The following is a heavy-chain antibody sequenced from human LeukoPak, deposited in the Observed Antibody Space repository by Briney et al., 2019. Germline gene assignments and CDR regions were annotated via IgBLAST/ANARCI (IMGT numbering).Heavy chain of an antibody. D-gene: IGHD3-16*01. V-gene: IGHV4-59*08. Sequence: SETLSLTCTVSGGSISSYYWSWIRQSPGKGLEWVGYIYYSGSTNYNPSLKSRVTISVDTSKNQFSLKLSSVTAADTAVYYCARSRVHYDYVWGSAINWFDPWGQGTLVTVSS. J-gene: IGHJ5*02. CDR2: IYYSGST. CDR1: GGSISSYY. CDR3: ARSRVHYDYVWGSAINWFDP.